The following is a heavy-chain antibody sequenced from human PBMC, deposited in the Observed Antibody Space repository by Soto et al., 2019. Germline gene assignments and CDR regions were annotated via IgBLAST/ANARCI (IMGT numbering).Heavy chain of an antibody. V-gene: IGHV4-39*02. D-gene: IGHD3-9*01. Sequence: SETLSLTCTVSGGSVSSISYSWGWIRQSPGKGLEWIATIYSSENTYYNPSLLSRVTISVDTSRNDFSLRLSSVTAADTAVYYCARRLRYFEWSFDYWGQGTLVTVS. CDR1: GGSVSSISYS. CDR2: IYSSENT. CDR3: ARRLRYFEWSFDY. J-gene: IGHJ4*02.